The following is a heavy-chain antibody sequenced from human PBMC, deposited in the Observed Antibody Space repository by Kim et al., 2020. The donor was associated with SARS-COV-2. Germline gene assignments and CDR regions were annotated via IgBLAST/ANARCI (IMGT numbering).Heavy chain of an antibody. CDR1: GFTFSSYG. V-gene: IGHV3-33*01. J-gene: IGHJ6*02. D-gene: IGHD2-15*01. CDR2: IWYDGSNK. Sequence: GGSLRLSCAASGFTFSSYGMHWVRQAPGKGLEWVAVIWYDGSNKYYADSVKGRFTISRDNSKNTLYLQMNSLRAEDTAVYYCARGQRLYCSGGSCYRYYYYYGMDVLGQGTTVTVAS. CDR3: ARGQRLYCSGGSCYRYYYYYGMDV.